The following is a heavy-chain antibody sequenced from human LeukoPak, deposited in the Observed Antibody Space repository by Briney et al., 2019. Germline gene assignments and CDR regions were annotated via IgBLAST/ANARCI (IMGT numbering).Heavy chain of an antibody. D-gene: IGHD3-9*01. CDR2: VNHSGST. J-gene: IGHJ4*02. Sequence: PSETLSLTCAVYGGSFSDYYWSWIRQSPGKGLEWIGEVNHSGSTNYNPSLKSRVTISIDTSKNQFSLKLSSVTAADTAVYYCARVFLGGSDGRGNYDILTGYYLYFDYWGQGTLVTVSS. CDR3: ARVFLGGSDGRGNYDILTGYYLYFDY. CDR1: GGSFSDYY. V-gene: IGHV4-34*01.